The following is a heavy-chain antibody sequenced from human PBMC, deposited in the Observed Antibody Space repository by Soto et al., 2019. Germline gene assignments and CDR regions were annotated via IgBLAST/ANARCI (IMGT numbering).Heavy chain of an antibody. D-gene: IGHD4-17*01. CDR1: GGSISRYY. CDR3: AAGGGVLRYV. Sequence: SETLSLTCTVSGGSISRYYWSLIRQPPGKGLEWIGYIYHSGSTYYNPSLKSRVTISVDRSKNQFSLKLSSVTAADTAVYYCAAGGGVLRYVWGQGSLVIGSS. J-gene: IGHJ4*02. CDR2: IYHSGST. V-gene: IGHV4-59*04.